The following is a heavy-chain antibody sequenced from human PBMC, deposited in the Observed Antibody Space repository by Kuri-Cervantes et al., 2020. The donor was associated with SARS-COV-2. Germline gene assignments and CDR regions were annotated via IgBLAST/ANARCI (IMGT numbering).Heavy chain of an antibody. CDR1: GFNFSSSG. CDR2: CKGKAGSYST. V-gene: IGHV3-72*01. J-gene: IGHJ4*02. CDR3: VRAGPGPSLDY. Sequence: GEFLKISCSASGFNFSSSGMHWVRQAPGKGLEWVGRCKGKAGSYSTYYAASVKGRFTMSRDDAKNSLYLQTNSLTTEDTTVYYWVRAGPGPSLDYWGQGALVTVSS.